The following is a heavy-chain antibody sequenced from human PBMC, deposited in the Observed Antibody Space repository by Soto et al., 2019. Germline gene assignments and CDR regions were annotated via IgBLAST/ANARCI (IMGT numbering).Heavy chain of an antibody. CDR1: GGSFSGYY. CDR3: ARRREYYDFWSGPRRSFDY. CDR2: INHSGST. Sequence: SETLSLTCAVYGGSFSGYYWSWIRQPPGKGLEWIGEINHSGSTNYNPSLKSRVTISVDTSKNQFSLKLSSVTAADTAVYYCARRREYYDFWSGPRRSFDYWGQGTLVTVSS. J-gene: IGHJ4*02. D-gene: IGHD3-3*01. V-gene: IGHV4-34*01.